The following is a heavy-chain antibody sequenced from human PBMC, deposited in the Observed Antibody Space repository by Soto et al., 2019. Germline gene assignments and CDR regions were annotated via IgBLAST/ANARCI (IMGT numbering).Heavy chain of an antibody. V-gene: IGHV3-30*18. CDR2: ISYDGSNT. Sequence: QVQLLESGGGVVQPGRSLRLSCAASGFTFSRCGMHWVRQAPGNGLQWVAVISYDGSNTYYGDSVKGRFTISRDNSKNTLYLQMNSLRPEDTAVYYCAKDGPLNYYDSRGYWSDSWGQGTLVTVSS. CDR1: GFTFSRCG. J-gene: IGHJ4*02. CDR3: AKDGPLNYYDSRGYWSDS. D-gene: IGHD3-22*01.